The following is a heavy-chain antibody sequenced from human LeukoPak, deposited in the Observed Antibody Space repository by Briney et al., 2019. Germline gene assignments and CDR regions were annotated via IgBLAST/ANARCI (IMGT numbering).Heavy chain of an antibody. Sequence: GSLRLSCAASGFTFSSYAMSWIRQPPGKGLEWIGEINHSGSTNYNPSLKSRVTISVDTSKNQFSLKLSSVTAADTAVYYCARRKLLSWKPFDYWGQGTLVTVSS. CDR1: GFTFSSYA. D-gene: IGHD2-21*02. CDR3: ARRKLLSWKPFDY. J-gene: IGHJ4*02. CDR2: INHSGST. V-gene: IGHV4-34*08.